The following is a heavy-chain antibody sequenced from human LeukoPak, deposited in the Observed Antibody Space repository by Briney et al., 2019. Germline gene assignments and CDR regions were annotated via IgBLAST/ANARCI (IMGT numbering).Heavy chain of an antibody. J-gene: IGHJ6*02. Sequence: GASVKVSCKASGYTFTSYDFNWVRQATGQRPEWMGWMSPNSGDTGYAQKFQDRVTMTRNTSISTAYMELSSLRSEDTAVYYCATGRDPEARYYGMDVWGQGTTVTVSS. D-gene: IGHD5-24*01. CDR3: ATGRDPEARYYGMDV. CDR2: MSPNSGDT. V-gene: IGHV1-8*01. CDR1: GYTFTSYD.